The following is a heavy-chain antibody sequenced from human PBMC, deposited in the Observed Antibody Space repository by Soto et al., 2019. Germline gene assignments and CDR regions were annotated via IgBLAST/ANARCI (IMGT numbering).Heavy chain of an antibody. CDR3: ARGGGGGSGWSYYYYYGMDV. Sequence: SETLSLTCAVYGGSFSGYYWSWIRQPPGKGLEWIGEINHSGSTNHNPSLKSRVTISVDTSKNQFSLKLSSVTAADTAVYYCARGGGGGSGWSYYYYYGMDVWGQGTTVTVSS. J-gene: IGHJ6*02. V-gene: IGHV4-34*01. D-gene: IGHD6-19*01. CDR1: GGSFSGYY. CDR2: INHSGST.